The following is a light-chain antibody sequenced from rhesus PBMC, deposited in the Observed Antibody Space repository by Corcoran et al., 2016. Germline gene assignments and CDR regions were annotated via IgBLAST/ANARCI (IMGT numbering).Light chain of an antibody. Sequence: QSVLTQPPSASEAARKSVTISCSGSSSNIGSNSVSWYRQFPGTPPKLLIYSDDQRLSGVSDRFSGSKSGTSASLAISGLQTEDEADYYCAAWDDSLNGYIFGVGTRLSVL. CDR1: SSNIGSNS. CDR3: AAWDDSLNGYI. CDR2: SDD. V-gene: IGLV1-60*01. J-gene: IGLJ1*01.